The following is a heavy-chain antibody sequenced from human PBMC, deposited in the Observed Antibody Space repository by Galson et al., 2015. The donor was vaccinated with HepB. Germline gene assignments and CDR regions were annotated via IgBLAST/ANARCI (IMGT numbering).Heavy chain of an antibody. CDR2: IIPLFGVS. V-gene: IGHV1-69*02. D-gene: IGHD4/OR15-4a*01. J-gene: IGHJ4*02. Sequence: SVKVSCKASGGTFSNYIISWVRQAPGQGLEWMGKIIPLFGVSNYAQDFQDRVTITADKSTNITDMEMHSLTSGDTAVYFCVTNYFGASGYFDFWGQGTLVTVSS. CDR3: VTNYFGASGYFDF. CDR1: GGTFSNYI.